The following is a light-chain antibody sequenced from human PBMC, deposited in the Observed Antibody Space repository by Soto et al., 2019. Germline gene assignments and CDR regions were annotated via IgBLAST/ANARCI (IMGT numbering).Light chain of an antibody. CDR1: SSDVGGHNY. V-gene: IGLV2-14*03. Sequence: QSALTQVASVSASPGQSITISCTGTSSDVGGHNYVSWYQQHPGNAPKLMIYNVDYRPSGVSNRFSGSKSGNTAFLTISGLQADDEAYYYCSSYADSSTVVFGGGTKLTVL. J-gene: IGLJ2*01. CDR3: SSYADSSTVV. CDR2: NVD.